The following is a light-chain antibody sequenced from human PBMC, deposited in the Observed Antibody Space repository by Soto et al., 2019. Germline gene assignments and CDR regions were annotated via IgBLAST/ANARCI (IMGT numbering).Light chain of an antibody. CDR3: SSYAGSNNLI. V-gene: IGLV2-8*01. CDR1: SSDLGAYDF. J-gene: IGLJ2*01. CDR2: EVS. Sequence: QSALTQPPSASGSPGQSVTISCTGTSSDLGAYDFVSWCQQHPGKAPKLMIYEVSKRPSGVPDRFSGSKSGNTASLTVTGLQAEDEADYYCSSYAGSNNLIFGGGTKLTVL.